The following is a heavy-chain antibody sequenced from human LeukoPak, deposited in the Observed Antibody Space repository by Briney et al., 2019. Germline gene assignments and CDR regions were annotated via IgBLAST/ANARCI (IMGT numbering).Heavy chain of an antibody. D-gene: IGHD6-19*01. CDR3: ARWVGWYFDY. Sequence: SETLSLTCTVSGGSISSSSYYWSWIRQPPGKGLEWIGYIYYSGSTNYNPSLKSRVTISVDTSKNQFSLKLSSVTAADTAVYYCARWVGWYFDYWGQGTLVTVSS. CDR2: IYYSGST. J-gene: IGHJ4*02. CDR1: GGSISSSSYY. V-gene: IGHV4-61*01.